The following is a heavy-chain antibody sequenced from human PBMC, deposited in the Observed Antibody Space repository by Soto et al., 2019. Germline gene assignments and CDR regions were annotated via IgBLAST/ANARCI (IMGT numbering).Heavy chain of an antibody. J-gene: IGHJ3*01. CDR3: AKEDDAWTNGHFNV. CDR2: IDVGGGSA. CDR1: GFTFSRYD. D-gene: IGHD3-3*01. Sequence: EVQLLGSGGGLVQPGGSLRLSCAASGFTFSRYDMSWVRQAPGKGLEWVSGIDVGGGSAYYADSVKGRFTIYRDNSKNTLHLQLNSLRSEDTAIYYCAKEDDAWTNGHFNVWGQGTVVTVSS. V-gene: IGHV3-23*01.